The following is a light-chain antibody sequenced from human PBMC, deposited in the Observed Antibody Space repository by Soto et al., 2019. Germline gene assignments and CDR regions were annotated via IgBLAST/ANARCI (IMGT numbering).Light chain of an antibody. V-gene: IGLV2-23*01. CDR3: CSYAGSSTFYV. CDR1: SMDVGSYNL. J-gene: IGLJ1*01. CDR2: EGS. Sequence: QSALTQPASVSGSPGQSITISCTGTSMDVGSYNLVSWYQQHPGKAPKLMIYEGSKRPSGVSNRFSGSKSGNTASLTISGLQAEDEADYYCCSYAGSSTFYVFGTGTKLTVL.